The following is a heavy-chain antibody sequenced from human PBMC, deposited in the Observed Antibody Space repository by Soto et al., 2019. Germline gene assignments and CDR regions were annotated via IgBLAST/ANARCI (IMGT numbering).Heavy chain of an antibody. CDR3: ARLLWQWLGPFDY. J-gene: IGHJ4*02. V-gene: IGHV4-39*01. CDR1: GGSISSSSYY. CDR2: IYYSGST. D-gene: IGHD6-19*01. Sequence: QLQLQESGPGLVKPSETLSLTCTVSGGSISSSSYYWGWIRQPPGKGLEWIGSIYYSGSTYYNPSLKSRVTISVDTSKNQFSLKLSSVTAADTAVYYCARLLWQWLGPFDYWGQGTLVTVSS.